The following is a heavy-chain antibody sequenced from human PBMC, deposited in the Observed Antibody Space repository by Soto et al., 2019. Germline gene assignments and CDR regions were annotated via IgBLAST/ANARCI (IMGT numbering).Heavy chain of an antibody. CDR2: LYSGGRT. V-gene: IGHV3-53*02. CDR3: ARVVSYEGADY. D-gene: IGHD2-8*02. J-gene: IGHJ4*02. CDR1: GFTVSSNY. Sequence: EVQLVETGGGLIQPGGSLRLSCAASGFTVSSNYMSWVRQSPGKGLEYVSLLYSGGRTYYADAVKGRFTISRDNSKNTLFLQMHNLRAEDTAVYYCARVVSYEGADYWGQGTLVTVSS.